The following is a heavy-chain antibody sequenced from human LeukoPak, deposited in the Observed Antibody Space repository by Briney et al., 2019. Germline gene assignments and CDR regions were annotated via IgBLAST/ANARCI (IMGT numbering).Heavy chain of an antibody. CDR1: GFTFSSYA. D-gene: IGHD5-18*01. Sequence: GGSLRLSCASSGFTFSSYAMSWVRQAPGKGLEWVSAISGSGGSTYYADSVKGRFTISRDNSKNTLYLQMNSLRAEDTAVYYCAKDLKAGYSYGYYDYWGQGTLVTVSS. CDR2: ISGSGGST. V-gene: IGHV3-23*01. CDR3: AKDLKAGYSYGYYDY. J-gene: IGHJ4*02.